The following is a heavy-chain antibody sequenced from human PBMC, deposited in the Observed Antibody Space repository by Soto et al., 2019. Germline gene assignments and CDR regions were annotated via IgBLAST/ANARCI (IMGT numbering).Heavy chain of an antibody. CDR3: ARDWLGIDY. V-gene: IGHV1-18*01. Sequence: QVKLVQSGAEVKKPGASVKVSCKASGYTFTSYGISWVRQAPGQGLEWMGWINPYNGNTNYAQKLQGRVTMTTDTSTNTAYMELRSLRSADTAVYYSARDWLGIDYWGQGTLVTVSS. J-gene: IGHJ4*02. CDR1: GYTFTSYG. CDR2: INPYNGNT. D-gene: IGHD3-10*01.